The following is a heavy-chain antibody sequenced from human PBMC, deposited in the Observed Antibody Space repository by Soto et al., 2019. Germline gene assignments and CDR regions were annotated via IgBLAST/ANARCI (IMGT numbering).Heavy chain of an antibody. Sequence: PGGSLRLSCTASGFTFGDYAMSWFRQAPGKGLEWVGFIRSKAYGGTTEYAASVKGRFTISRDDSKSIAYLQMNSLKTEDTAVYYCTRAVEIGELGVALNGYVYWGQGTLVTVSS. J-gene: IGHJ4*02. D-gene: IGHD3-3*01. V-gene: IGHV3-49*03. CDR2: IRSKAYGGTT. CDR3: TRAVEIGELGVALNGYVY. CDR1: GFTFGDYA.